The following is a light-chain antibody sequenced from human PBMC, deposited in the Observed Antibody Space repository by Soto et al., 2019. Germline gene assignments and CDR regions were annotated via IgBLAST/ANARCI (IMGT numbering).Light chain of an antibody. CDR1: QSISSY. V-gene: IGKV1-39*01. CDR2: AAS. Sequence: DIQMTQSPYSLSASVGDRVTITCRASQSISSYLNWYQQKPGKAPKLLIYAASRLQSGVPSRFSGSGSGTDFSLTISSLQPEDFATDYCQQSYSTPPWTFGQGTKVEIK. J-gene: IGKJ1*01. CDR3: QQSYSTPPWT.